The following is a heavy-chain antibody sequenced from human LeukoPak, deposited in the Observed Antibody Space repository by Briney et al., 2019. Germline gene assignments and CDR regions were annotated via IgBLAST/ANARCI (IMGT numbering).Heavy chain of an antibody. J-gene: IGHJ4*02. CDR3: AKDRSSGYFSDFDY. Sequence: GGSLRLSCAASGFIVSSNTMSWVRQAPGKGLEWVLVTYSGGSPYYADSVKGRFTISRDNSKNTLYLQMNSLRAEDTAVYYCAKDRSSGYFSDFDYWGQGTLVTVSS. D-gene: IGHD3-22*01. CDR1: GFIVSSNT. CDR2: TYSGGSP. V-gene: IGHV3-53*01.